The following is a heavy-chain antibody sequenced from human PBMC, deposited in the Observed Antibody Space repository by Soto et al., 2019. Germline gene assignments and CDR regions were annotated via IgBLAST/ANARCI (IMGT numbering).Heavy chain of an antibody. Sequence: GGSLRLSCAASGFPFTDYAMSWVRQAPGKGLEWVSLIDASGGYTYYADSVKGRFTISRDNSKNTLSLQMNSLRIEDTAVYYCAREDASSGSAGTFQHWGQGTLVTVSS. V-gene: IGHV3-23*01. CDR3: AREDASSGSAGTFQH. D-gene: IGHD3-22*01. J-gene: IGHJ1*01. CDR1: GFPFTDYA. CDR2: IDASGGYT.